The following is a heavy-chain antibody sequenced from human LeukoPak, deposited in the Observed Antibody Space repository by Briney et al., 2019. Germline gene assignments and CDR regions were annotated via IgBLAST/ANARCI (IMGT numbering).Heavy chain of an antibody. V-gene: IGHV3-20*04. D-gene: IGHD3-16*01. CDR1: GFAFDDYG. J-gene: IGHJ4*02. Sequence: GGSLGLSCAASGFAFDDYGMSWVRQVPGRGLEWVSDINWNGDRTAYADSVMGRFTIYKDKAKNSLYLQMNSVRAEDTALYYCARDPNNYGRLDYWGQGTLVAVSS. CDR2: INWNGDRT. CDR3: ARDPNNYGRLDY.